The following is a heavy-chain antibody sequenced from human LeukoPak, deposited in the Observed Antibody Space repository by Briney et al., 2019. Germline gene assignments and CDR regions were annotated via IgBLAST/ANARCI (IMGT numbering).Heavy chain of an antibody. D-gene: IGHD2-8*01. J-gene: IGHJ3*02. CDR3: ARDYVWDAFDI. CDR1: GFTVSSNY. CDR2: IYSGGST. V-gene: IGHV3-66*01. Sequence: PGGSLRLSCAASGFTVSSNYMSWVRQAPGKGLEWVAVIYSGGSTYYAASVKGRFTISRDNSKNTLYLQMNRLRDEDTAVYYCARDYVWDAFDIWGQGTMVTVSS.